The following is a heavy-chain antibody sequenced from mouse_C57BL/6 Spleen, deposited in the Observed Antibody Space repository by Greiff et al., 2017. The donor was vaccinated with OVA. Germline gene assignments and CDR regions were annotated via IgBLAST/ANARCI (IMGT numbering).Heavy chain of an antibody. CDR2: IDPETGGT. V-gene: IGHV1-15*01. D-gene: IGHD1-1*01. Sequence: VQVVESGAELVRPGASVTLSCKASGYTFTDYEMHWVKQTPVHGLEWIGAIDPETGGTAYNQKFKGKAILTADKSSSTAYMELRSLTSEDSAVYYCTRRTTVVATDWYFDVWGTGTTVTVSS. J-gene: IGHJ1*03. CDR3: TRRTTVVATDWYFDV. CDR1: GYTFTDYE.